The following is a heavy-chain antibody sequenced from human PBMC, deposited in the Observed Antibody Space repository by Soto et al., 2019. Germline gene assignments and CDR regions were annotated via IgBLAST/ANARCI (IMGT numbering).Heavy chain of an antibody. CDR1: GFTFTSYG. CDR3: ARDRRFFLGLGK. CDR2: IWYDGSKK. Sequence: QVQVVESGGGVVQPGRSLRLSCEANGFTFTSYGMHWVRQAPGKGLEWVAVIWYDGSKKYYADSVKGRFSISRDNSKITVFLHMNSMRAEDTAVYYCARDRRFFLGLGKWGQGTLVTVSS. V-gene: IGHV3-33*01. D-gene: IGHD3-3*01. J-gene: IGHJ4*02.